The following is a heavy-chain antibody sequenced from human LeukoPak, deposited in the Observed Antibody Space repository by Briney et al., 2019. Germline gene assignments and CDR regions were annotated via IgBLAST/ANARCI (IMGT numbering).Heavy chain of an antibody. V-gene: IGHV3-30*18. CDR3: AKELTVTIDAFDI. D-gene: IGHD4-17*01. J-gene: IGHJ3*02. CDR2: ISYDGSNK. Sequence: PGGSLRLSCAASGFTFSSYGMHWVRQAPGKGLEWVAVISYDGSNKYYADSVKGRFTISRDNSKNTLYLQMNSLRAEDTAVYYCAKELTVTIDAFDIWGQGTMVTVSS. CDR1: GFTFSSYG.